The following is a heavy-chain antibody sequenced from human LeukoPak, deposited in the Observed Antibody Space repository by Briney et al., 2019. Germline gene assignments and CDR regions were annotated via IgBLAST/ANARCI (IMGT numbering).Heavy chain of an antibody. CDR3: ATADSGSYYSGFDY. D-gene: IGHD1-26*01. V-gene: IGHV3-66*01. Sequence: PGGSLRLSCAASGFTVSSNYMSWVRQAPGKGLEWVSVVYSGGSTHYADSVKGRFTISRDNSKNTLYLHMNSLRAEHTAVYYCATADSGSYYSGFDYWGQGTLVTVSS. CDR1: GFTVSSNY. CDR2: VYSGGST. J-gene: IGHJ4*02.